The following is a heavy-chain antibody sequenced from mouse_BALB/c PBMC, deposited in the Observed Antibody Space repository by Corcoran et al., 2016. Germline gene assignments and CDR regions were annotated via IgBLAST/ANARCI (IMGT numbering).Heavy chain of an antibody. CDR1: GFSLSTSDMG. J-gene: IGHJ4*01. CDR3: ARRNGNNDYAMDY. D-gene: IGHD2-1*01. V-gene: IGHV8-12*01. Sequence: QVTLKESGPGILKTSQTLSLTCSFSGFSLSTSDMGVGWIGQPSGKGLEWLAHIWWDDEKHYNPSLKSQLTISKDISRNQVFLKITSVDTADSGTYYCARRNGNNDYAMDYWGQGPSVTVSS. CDR2: IWWDDEK.